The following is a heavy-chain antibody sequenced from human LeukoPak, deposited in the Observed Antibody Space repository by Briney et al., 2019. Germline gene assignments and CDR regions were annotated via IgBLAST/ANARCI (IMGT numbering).Heavy chain of an antibody. CDR2: IYYSGST. CDR1: GGSISSYY. CDR3: ASILRFLEKDHDY. V-gene: IGHV4-59*08. J-gene: IGHJ4*02. Sequence: SETLSLTCTVSGGSISSYYWSWIRQPPGKGLEWIGYIYYSGSTNYNPSLKSRVTISVDTSKNQFSLKLSSVTAADTAVYYCASILRFLEKDHDYWGQGTLVTVSS. D-gene: IGHD3-3*01.